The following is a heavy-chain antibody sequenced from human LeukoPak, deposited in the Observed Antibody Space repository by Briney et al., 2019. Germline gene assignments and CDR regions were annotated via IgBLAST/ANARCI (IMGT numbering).Heavy chain of an antibody. CDR3: AKGSPHGTETYFGLDG. D-gene: IGHD1-14*01. V-gene: IGHV3-23*01. Sequence: GGSLRLSCAASGFTFTNYAMSWVRQAPGKGLEWVSTLSGGGINTYYADSVKGRFTISRDTSSNTLYLQMNSLGAEDTAVYYCAKGSPHGTETYFGLDGWGQGTTVTVSS. J-gene: IGHJ6*02. CDR1: GFTFTNYA. CDR2: LSGGGINT.